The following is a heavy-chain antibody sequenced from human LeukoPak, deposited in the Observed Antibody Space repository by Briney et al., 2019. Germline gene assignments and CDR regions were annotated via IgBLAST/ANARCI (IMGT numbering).Heavy chain of an antibody. CDR1: GFTFSSYS. J-gene: IGHJ4*02. CDR3: ARGSSGWYWVDY. V-gene: IGHV3-21*01. D-gene: IGHD6-19*01. CDR2: ISSSSSYI. Sequence: GGSLRLSCAASGFTFSSYSMNWVRQAPGKGLEWVSSISSSSSYIYYAESVKGRFTISRDNAKNSLYLQMNSLRAEDTAVYYCARGSSGWYWVDYWGQGTLVTVSS.